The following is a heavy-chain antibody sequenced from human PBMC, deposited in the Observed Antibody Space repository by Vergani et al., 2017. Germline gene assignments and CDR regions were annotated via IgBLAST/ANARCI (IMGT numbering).Heavy chain of an antibody. V-gene: IGHV1-69*02. J-gene: IGHJ5*02. Sequence: QVQLVQSGAEVKKPGSSVKVSCKASGGTFSSYTISWVRQAPGQGLEWMGRIIPILGIANYAQKFQGRVTITADKSTSTAYMELSSLRSEDTAVYYCAKSHKGDSPVGWFDPWGQGTLVTVSS. CDR3: AKSHKGDSPVGWFDP. D-gene: IGHD3-3*01. CDR1: GGTFSSYT. CDR2: IIPILGIA.